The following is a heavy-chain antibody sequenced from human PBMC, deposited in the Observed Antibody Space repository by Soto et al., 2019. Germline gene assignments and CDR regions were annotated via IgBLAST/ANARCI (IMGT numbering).Heavy chain of an antibody. J-gene: IGHJ6*02. CDR2: IYYTGST. CDR1: GGSVTSGSYQ. D-gene: IGHD3-3*01. Sequence: QVQLQESGPRLVKPSETLSLTCTVFGGSVTSGSYQWSWIRQPTGKGMEWIGYIYYTGSTNYNPSLKSRVTVSVATSKTQFSLFLTSVTAADTAVYDCARGILDFWSGYGIDVWGQGTTVTVSS. CDR3: ARGILDFWSGYGIDV. V-gene: IGHV4-61*01.